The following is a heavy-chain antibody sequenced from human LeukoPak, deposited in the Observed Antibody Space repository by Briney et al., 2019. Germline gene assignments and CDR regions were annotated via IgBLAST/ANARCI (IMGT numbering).Heavy chain of an antibody. CDR1: GGTSSSYA. J-gene: IGHJ4*02. D-gene: IGHD2-2*01. Sequence: GASVKVSCKASGGTSSSYAISWVRQAPGQGLEWMGGIIPIFGTANYAQKFQGRVTITADESTSTAYMELSSLRSEDTAVYYCASQRLGGHIVVVPAASFDYWGQGTLVTVSS. CDR2: IIPIFGTA. CDR3: ASQRLGGHIVVVPAASFDY. V-gene: IGHV1-69*13.